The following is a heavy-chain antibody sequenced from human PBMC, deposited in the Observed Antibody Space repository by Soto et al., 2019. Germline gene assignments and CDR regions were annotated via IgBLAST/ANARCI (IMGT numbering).Heavy chain of an antibody. V-gene: IGHV3-33*01. CDR1: GFHFSRHG. CDR3: ARDQVWPGHGLDV. Sequence: QVQLVESGGGVVQPGRSLRLSCAASGFHFSRHGVHWVRQAPGRGLEWVAVIWSDGSKEYYADSVKGRFTISRDNSKNPVSLPMNSLRSEDTAVYYCARDQVWPGHGLDVWCQGTTVTVSS. D-gene: IGHD3-16*01. CDR2: IWSDGSKE. J-gene: IGHJ6*02.